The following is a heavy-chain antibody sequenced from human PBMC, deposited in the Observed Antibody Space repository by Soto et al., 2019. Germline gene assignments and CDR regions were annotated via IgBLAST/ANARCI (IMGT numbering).Heavy chain of an antibody. V-gene: IGHV1-3*01. J-gene: IGHJ4*02. D-gene: IGHD5-18*01. CDR1: GYTVTDYA. CDR3: AKDTGYTFGSLNY. CDR2: MNAGVGNT. Sequence: ASVKVSCKASGYTVTDYALHWVRQSPGQRLEWMGWMNAGVGNTLYSQKFQGRITITRDTSASTAYMELNSLKSEDTAIYYCAKDTGYTFGSLNYWGPRTLDTVSS.